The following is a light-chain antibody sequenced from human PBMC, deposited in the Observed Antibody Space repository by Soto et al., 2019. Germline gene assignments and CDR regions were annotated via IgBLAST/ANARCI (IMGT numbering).Light chain of an antibody. CDR3: SSYTSSNTYV. J-gene: IGLJ1*01. Sequence: QSALTQPASVSGSPGQSITISCTGTISDVSGYNFVSWYQQYPGKAPKLMIYDGSNRPSGVSNRFSGSKSGNTASLTISGLQAEDEADYYCSSYTSSNTYVFGAGTKLTVL. V-gene: IGLV2-14*03. CDR1: ISDVSGYNF. CDR2: DGS.